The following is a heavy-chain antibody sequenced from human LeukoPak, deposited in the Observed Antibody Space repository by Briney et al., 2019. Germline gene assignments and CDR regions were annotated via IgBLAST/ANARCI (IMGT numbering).Heavy chain of an antibody. V-gene: IGHV3-23*01. J-gene: IGHJ4*02. CDR3: WDFRGGY. Sequence: GGSLRLSCAVSGFTFYTYDMSWVRQAPGKGLEWGSSISANGANTYYADPERGRFTISRDNSKSTLHLQLNSLGAEDTAVYYCWDFRGGYWGQGTLVTVSS. CDR2: ISANGANT. D-gene: IGHD4-23*01. CDR1: GFTFYTYD.